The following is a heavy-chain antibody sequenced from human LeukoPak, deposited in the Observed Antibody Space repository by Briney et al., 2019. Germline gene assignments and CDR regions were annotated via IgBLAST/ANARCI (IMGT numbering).Heavy chain of an antibody. Sequence: ASVKVSCKASGGTFSSYAISWVRQAPGQGLEWMGWISAYNGNTSYAQKLQGRVTMTTDTSTSTAYMELRSLRSDDTAVYYCARGTRLRGAFDIWGQGTMVTVSS. V-gene: IGHV1-18*01. CDR3: ARGTRLRGAFDI. J-gene: IGHJ3*02. CDR1: GGTFSSYA. D-gene: IGHD2-15*01. CDR2: ISAYNGNT.